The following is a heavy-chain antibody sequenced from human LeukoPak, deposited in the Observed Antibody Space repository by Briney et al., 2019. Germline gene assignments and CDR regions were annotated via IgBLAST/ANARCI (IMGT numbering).Heavy chain of an antibody. D-gene: IGHD3-16*01. CDR3: ARRGTPNAFDL. V-gene: IGHV3-33*01. CDR1: GFTFNNYG. Sequence: GGSLRLSCAASGFTFNNYGMHWVRQAPGRGLEWVALLWYDGTNENYADSVKGRFTISRDNSKNTMYLQMDNLRAEDTAVYYCARRGTPNAFDLWGQGTMVTVSS. CDR2: LWYDGTNE. J-gene: IGHJ3*01.